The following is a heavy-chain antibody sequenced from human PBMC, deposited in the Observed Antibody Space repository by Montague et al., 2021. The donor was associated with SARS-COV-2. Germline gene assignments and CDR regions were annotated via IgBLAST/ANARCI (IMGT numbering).Heavy chain of an antibody. V-gene: IGHV4-39*07. CDR1: VASIGRSTYY. CDR2: RYYSVTT. Sequence: SETLSLTCTVSVASIGRSTYYWGWIRQPPGKDLEWIGTRYYSVTTHYNPSLRSRVTISLDTSKNQVSLRLTSVTAADTAFYYCGSDTTAYFRFDYWGRGTLISVSS. D-gene: IGHD3-9*01. J-gene: IGHJ4*02. CDR3: GSDTTAYFRFDY.